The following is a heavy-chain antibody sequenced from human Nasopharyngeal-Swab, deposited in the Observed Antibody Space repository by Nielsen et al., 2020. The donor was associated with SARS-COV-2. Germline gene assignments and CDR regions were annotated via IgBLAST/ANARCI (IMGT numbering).Heavy chain of an antibody. CDR1: GGSISSSSYY. V-gene: IGHV4-39*07. CDR2: IYYSGST. Sequence: SETLSLTCTVSGGSISSSSYYWGWIRQPPGKGLEWIGSIYYSGSTYYNPSLKSRVTISVDTSKNQFSLKLSSVTAADTVVYYCARDLPDSVGATYYYMDVWGKGTTVTVSS. J-gene: IGHJ6*03. CDR3: ARDLPDSVGATYYYMDV. D-gene: IGHD1-26*01.